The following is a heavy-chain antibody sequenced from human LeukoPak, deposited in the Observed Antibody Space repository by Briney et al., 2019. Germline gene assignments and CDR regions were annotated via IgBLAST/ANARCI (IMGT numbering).Heavy chain of an antibody. Sequence: PSETLSLTCTVSGSSISSSSYYWGWIRHSPETGLECIGSIYYGGSTYYNPALQSRVTVSVDTSKNQFSLKLTSVTVADTAVYYCARVGIWFGEGNLSGYFDYWGQGTLVTVSS. CDR1: GSSISSSSYY. CDR2: IYYGGST. V-gene: IGHV4-39*01. CDR3: ARVGIWFGEGNLSGYFDY. J-gene: IGHJ4*02. D-gene: IGHD3-10*01.